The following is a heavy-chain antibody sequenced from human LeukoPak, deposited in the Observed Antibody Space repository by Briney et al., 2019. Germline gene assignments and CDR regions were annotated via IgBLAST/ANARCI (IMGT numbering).Heavy chain of an antibody. J-gene: IGHJ4*02. CDR2: IYYSGST. D-gene: IGHD5-18*01. Sequence: KPSETLSLTCTVSGGSISSSSYYWGWIRQPPGKGLEWIGSIYYSGSTYYNPSLKSRVTISVDTSKNQFSLKLSSVTAADTAVYYYATFWVDTIEFDYWGQGTLVTVSS. CDR1: GGSISSSSYY. CDR3: ATFWVDTIEFDY. V-gene: IGHV4-39*01.